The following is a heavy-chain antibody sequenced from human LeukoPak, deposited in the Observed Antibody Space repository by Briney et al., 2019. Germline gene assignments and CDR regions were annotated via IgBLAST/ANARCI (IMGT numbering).Heavy chain of an antibody. D-gene: IGHD2-21*01. CDR1: GYTLTELS. CDR2: FDPEDGET. Sequence: ASVKVSCKVSGYTLTELSMHWVRQAPGKGLEWMGGFDPEDGETIYAQKFQGRVTMTEDTSTDTAYMELSSLRSEDTAVYYCARNATLGWGRLAGGGGYWGQGTLVTVSS. CDR3: ARNATLGWGRLAGGGGY. J-gene: IGHJ4*02. V-gene: IGHV1-24*01.